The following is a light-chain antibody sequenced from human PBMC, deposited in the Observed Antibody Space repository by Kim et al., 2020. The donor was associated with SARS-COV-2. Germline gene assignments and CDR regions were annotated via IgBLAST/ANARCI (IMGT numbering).Light chain of an antibody. Sequence: NFMLTQPHSVSESPGKTVTISCTRSSGSIASNYVQWFQQRPGSSPTTVIYDDNQRPSGVPDRFSGSIDSSSNSASLTISGLKPEDEADYYCQSYNSTNQVFGGGTKLTV. V-gene: IGLV6-57*01. CDR1: SGSIASNY. J-gene: IGLJ3*02. CDR3: QSYNSTNQV. CDR2: DDN.